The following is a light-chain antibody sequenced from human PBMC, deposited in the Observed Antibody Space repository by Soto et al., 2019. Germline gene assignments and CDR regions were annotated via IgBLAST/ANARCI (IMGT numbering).Light chain of an antibody. CDR2: EVN. V-gene: IGLV2-8*01. J-gene: IGLJ1*01. Sequence: QSVLTQPPTASGSPGQSVAISCTGTSSDVGGYNYVSWYQQHPGKAPKLMIYEVNKRPSGVPDRFSGSKSGNTASLTVSGLGAEDEADYHFCSNASSSNGFGTGTMVTVL. CDR3: CSNASSSNG. CDR1: SSDVGGYNY.